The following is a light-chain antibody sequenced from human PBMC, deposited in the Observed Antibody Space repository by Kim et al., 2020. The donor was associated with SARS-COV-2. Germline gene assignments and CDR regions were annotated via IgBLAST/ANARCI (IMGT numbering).Light chain of an antibody. J-gene: IGLJ2*01. CDR3: GTWDSSLTAGV. Sequence: GQGVTISCSGSRSNIGNNYVSWYQQLPGTAPKLLIYDNDKRPSGIPDRFSGSKSGTSATLGITGLQTGDEADYHCGTWDSSLTAGVFGGGTQLTVL. CDR1: RSNIGNNY. V-gene: IGLV1-51*01. CDR2: DND.